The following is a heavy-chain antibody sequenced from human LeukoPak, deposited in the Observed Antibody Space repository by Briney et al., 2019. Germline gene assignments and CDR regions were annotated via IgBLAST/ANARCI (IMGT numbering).Heavy chain of an antibody. CDR3: ARDYCSSTSCYWHYFDY. CDR1: GGSISSSSYY. Sequence: PSETLSLTFTVSGGSISSSSYYWGWIRQPPGKGLEWIGSIYYSGSTYYNPSLKSRVTISVDTSKNQFSLKLSSVTAADTAVYYCARDYCSSTSCYWHYFDYWGQGTLVTVSS. CDR2: IYYSGST. D-gene: IGHD2-2*01. J-gene: IGHJ4*02. V-gene: IGHV4-39*07.